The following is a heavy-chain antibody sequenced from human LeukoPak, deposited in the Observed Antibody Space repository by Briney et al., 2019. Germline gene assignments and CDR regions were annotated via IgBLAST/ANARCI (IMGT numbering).Heavy chain of an antibody. CDR3: ARERIIFDSSGYYNRPRYFDY. Sequence: GGSLRLSCAASGFTFSSYWMSWVRQAPGKGPEWVANIKQDGSEEYYVDSVKGRFTISRDNAKNSLYLQMNSLRAEDTAVYYCARERIIFDSSGYYNRPRYFDYWGQGSPVTVSS. D-gene: IGHD3-22*01. CDR1: GFTFSSYW. CDR2: IKQDGSEE. J-gene: IGHJ4*02. V-gene: IGHV3-7*01.